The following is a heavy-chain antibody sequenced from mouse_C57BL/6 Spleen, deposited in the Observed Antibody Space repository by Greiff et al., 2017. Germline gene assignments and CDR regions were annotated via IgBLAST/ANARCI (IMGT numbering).Heavy chain of an antibody. Sequence: DVKLVESGGGLVKPGGSLKLSCAASGFTFSSYAMSWVRQTPGKRLEWVAYISDGGSYTYYPDNVKGRFTISRDNAKNNLYLQLSHLKSEDTALYYCARADYYGSSSFAYWGQGTLVTVSA. V-gene: IGHV5-4*03. D-gene: IGHD1-1*01. CDR3: ARADYYGSSSFAY. CDR1: GFTFSSYA. CDR2: ISDGGSYT. J-gene: IGHJ3*01.